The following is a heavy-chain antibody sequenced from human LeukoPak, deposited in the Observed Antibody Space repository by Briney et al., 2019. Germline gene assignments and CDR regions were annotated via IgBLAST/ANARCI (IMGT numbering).Heavy chain of an antibody. V-gene: IGHV4-34*01. Sequence: SETVSLTCAVYGGSFSGYYWRWISHHPGKGREWIWEINHSGSTNYNPSLKSRVTISVDTSKNQFSLKLSSVTAADTAVYYCARGGKYYDILTGYSSGYYYGMDVWGKGNTVTVSS. CDR2: INHSGST. CDR1: GGSFSGYY. D-gene: IGHD3-9*01. J-gene: IGHJ6*04. CDR3: ARGGKYYDILTGYSSGYYYGMDV.